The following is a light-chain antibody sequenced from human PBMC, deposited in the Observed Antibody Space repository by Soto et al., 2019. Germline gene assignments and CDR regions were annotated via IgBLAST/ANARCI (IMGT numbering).Light chain of an antibody. J-gene: IGKJ2*01. CDR3: QQYNLYPYT. CDR2: DAS. V-gene: IGKV1-5*01. Sequence: DIQMTQSPSTLSASVGDRVTITCRASQPITAWLAWYQQKPWKAPNLLIYDASDLQSGVPSRFSGSGSGTEFTLTITGLQPDDFATYYCQQYNLYPYTFGQGTKLEIK. CDR1: QPITAW.